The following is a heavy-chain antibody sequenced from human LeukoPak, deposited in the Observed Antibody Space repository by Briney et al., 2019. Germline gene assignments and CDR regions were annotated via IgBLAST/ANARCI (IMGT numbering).Heavy chain of an antibody. CDR3: ARDWGYCSGTSCHVFDY. CDR1: GFTFSTYA. D-gene: IGHD2-2*01. V-gene: IGHV3-23*01. Sequence: GGSLRLSCAASGFTFSTYAMSWVRQAPGRGLEWVSTVSGSGDSTYFADSVKGRFTISRDNSKNTLYLQMNSLRAEDTAVYYCARDWGYCSGTSCHVFDYWGQGTLVTVSS. CDR2: VSGSGDST. J-gene: IGHJ4*02.